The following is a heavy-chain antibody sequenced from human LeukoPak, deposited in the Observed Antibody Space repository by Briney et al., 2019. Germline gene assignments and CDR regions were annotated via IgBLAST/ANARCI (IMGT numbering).Heavy chain of an antibody. Sequence: PGGSLRLSCAASGLTFSSYAMSWVRQAPGKGLEWVSAISGSGGSTYYADSVKGRFTITRDNSKNTLYLQMNSLRAEATAVYYCAKRITMVRGAKDDAFDIWGQGKMVTVSS. D-gene: IGHD3-10*01. CDR2: ISGSGGST. J-gene: IGHJ3*02. V-gene: IGHV3-23*01. CDR1: GLTFSSYA. CDR3: AKRITMVRGAKDDAFDI.